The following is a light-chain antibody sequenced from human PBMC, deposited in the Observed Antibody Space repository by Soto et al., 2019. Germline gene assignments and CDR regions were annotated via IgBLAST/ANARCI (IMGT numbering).Light chain of an antibody. V-gene: IGLV1-40*01. CDR1: YSNMAPGYE. CDR3: PAYGSSLSGSGV. CDR2: RHN. Sequence: QSALTQPPAVCGAPGQRVTISCTGRYSNMAPGYEVNWYQQLPAPAPQPLLSRHNNRPSGVPARFCGSKAGTSAALTIIGLQAEDEPDYYCPAYGSSLSGSGVCGGGPKATVL. J-gene: IGLJ3*02.